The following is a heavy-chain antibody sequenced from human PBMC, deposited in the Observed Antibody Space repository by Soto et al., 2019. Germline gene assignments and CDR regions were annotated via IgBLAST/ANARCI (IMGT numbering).Heavy chain of an antibody. D-gene: IGHD1-26*01. CDR2: ISKSIIDT. CDR1: VFTFSSYS. CDR3: AQEKLYSDLSIEL. V-gene: IGHV3-21*06. Sequence: XGSLRLSCASSVFTFSSYSMHCVRHSPGKWLEWVSLISKSIIDTSYADSVKGRFTISRDNARNSLYLQMDTLRADDTAVYYCAQEKLYSDLSIELWGQGTLVNVSS. J-gene: IGHJ1*01.